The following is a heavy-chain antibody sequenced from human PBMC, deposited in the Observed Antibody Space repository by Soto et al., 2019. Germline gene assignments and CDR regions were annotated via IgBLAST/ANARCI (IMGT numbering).Heavy chain of an antibody. Sequence: SETLSLTCSVSGGSINSYWWSWIRQPAGKGLEWIGRVYSSGTTDYNPSLNSRATLSVETSKNQFSLKLSSVTAADTAVYYCARDIGSYTYGEGYWGQGIQVTVSS. V-gene: IGHV4-4*07. J-gene: IGHJ4*02. CDR2: VYSSGTT. D-gene: IGHD5-18*01. CDR1: GGSINSYW. CDR3: ARDIGSYTYGEGY.